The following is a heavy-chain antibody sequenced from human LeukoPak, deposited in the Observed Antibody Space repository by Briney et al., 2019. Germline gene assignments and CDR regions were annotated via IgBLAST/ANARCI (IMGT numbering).Heavy chain of an antibody. CDR3: AREDYHYVWGSYRAYYFDY. J-gene: IGHJ4*02. CDR1: GYTVTSYG. D-gene: IGHD3-16*02. Sequence: SEKVSCKASGYTVTSYGISRGRQGPRQGLEWMGWISAYNGNTNYAQKLQGRVTMTTDTSTSTAYMELRSRRSDGSVVYYCAREDYHYVWGSYRAYYFDYWGQGTLVTVSS. CDR2: ISAYNGNT. V-gene: IGHV1-18*04.